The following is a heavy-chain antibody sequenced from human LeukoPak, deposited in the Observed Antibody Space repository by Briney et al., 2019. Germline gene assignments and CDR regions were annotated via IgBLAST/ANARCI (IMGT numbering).Heavy chain of an antibody. Sequence: GGSLRLSCAASGFTFSSYWMSWVRQAPGKGLEWVANIKQDGSEKYYVDSVKGRFTISRDNAKNSLYLQMNSLRAEDTAVYYCARDYADDGSGWIKYYYYYYMDVWGKGTTVTISS. CDR3: ARDYADDGSGWIKYYYYYYMDV. CDR1: GFTFSSYW. J-gene: IGHJ6*03. D-gene: IGHD6-19*01. V-gene: IGHV3-7*01. CDR2: IKQDGSEK.